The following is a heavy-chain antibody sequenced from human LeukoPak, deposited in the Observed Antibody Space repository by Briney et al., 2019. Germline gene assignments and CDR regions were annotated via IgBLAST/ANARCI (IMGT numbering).Heavy chain of an antibody. CDR2: ISSSSSYI. CDR3: ASGIYDFWSGSNGAFDI. CDR1: GFTFSSYS. J-gene: IGHJ3*02. V-gene: IGHV3-21*01. Sequence: GGSLRLSCAASGFTFSSYSMNWVRQAPGKGLEWVSSISSSSSYIYYADSVKGRFTISRDNAKNSLYLQMNSLRAEDTAVYYCASGIYDFWSGSNGAFDIWGQGTMVTVSS. D-gene: IGHD3-3*01.